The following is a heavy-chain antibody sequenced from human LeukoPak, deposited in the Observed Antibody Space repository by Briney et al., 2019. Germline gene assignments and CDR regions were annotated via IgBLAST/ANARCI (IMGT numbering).Heavy chain of an antibody. Sequence: PSETLSLTCTVTGGSISSYYWSWIRQPPGKGLEWIGYIYYSGSTNYNPSLKSRVTISVDTSKNQFSLKLSSMTAADTAVYYCARVGGYCSGGSCYQGWFDPWGQGTLVTVSS. CDR2: IYYSGST. CDR3: ARVGGYCSGGSCYQGWFDP. V-gene: IGHV4-59*01. CDR1: GGSISSYY. D-gene: IGHD2-15*01. J-gene: IGHJ5*02.